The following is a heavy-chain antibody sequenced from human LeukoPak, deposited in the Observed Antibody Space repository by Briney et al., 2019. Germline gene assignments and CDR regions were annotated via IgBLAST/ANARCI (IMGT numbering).Heavy chain of an antibody. V-gene: IGHV4-39*01. CDR3: ARHTDRGSYERAFDI. CDR2: IFYSGST. Sequence: SETLSLTCTVSGVSISSTNFYWGWIRQPPGKGLEWIGSIFYSGSTYYKPSLESRVTISVDTSKNQFSLKLSSVTAADTAVYFCARHTDRGSYERAFDIWGQGTMVTASS. CDR1: GVSISSTNFY. J-gene: IGHJ3*02. D-gene: IGHD1-26*01.